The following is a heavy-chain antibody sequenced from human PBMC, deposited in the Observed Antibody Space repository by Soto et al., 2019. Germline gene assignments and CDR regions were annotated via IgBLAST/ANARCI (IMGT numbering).Heavy chain of an antibody. D-gene: IGHD3-22*01. CDR3: ARGEGYYYDSSGYEGGAAYFQQ. V-gene: IGHV4-59*01. CDR1: GGSISSYY. Sequence: QVQLQESGPGLVKPSETLSLTCTVSGGSISSYYWSWIRQPPGKGLEWIGYIYYSGSTNSNPSLKSRVTISVDTSKNKSSLKLSYVTAAETDVYYCARGEGYYYDSSGYEGGAAYFQQWGQGTLVTVSS. CDR2: IYYSGST. J-gene: IGHJ1*01.